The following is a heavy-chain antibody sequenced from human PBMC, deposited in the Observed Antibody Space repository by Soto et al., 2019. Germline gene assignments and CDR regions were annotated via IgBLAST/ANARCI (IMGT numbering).Heavy chain of an antibody. J-gene: IGHJ3*02. CDR3: ASPHDYSHPYDAFDI. D-gene: IGHD4-4*01. CDR2: IIPILGIA. CDR1: GGTFSSYT. V-gene: IGHV1-69*02. Sequence: QVQLVQSGAEVKKPGSSVKVSCKASGGTFSSYTISWVRQAPGQGLEWMGRIIPILGIANYAQKFQGRVTLTADKSTSTAYMELSTLRSEVTAVYYCASPHDYSHPYDAFDIWGQGTMVIVSS.